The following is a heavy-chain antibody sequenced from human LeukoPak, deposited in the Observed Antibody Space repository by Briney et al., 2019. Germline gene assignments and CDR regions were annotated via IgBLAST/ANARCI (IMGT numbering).Heavy chain of an antibody. CDR1: GGSFSGYY. CDR3: ASSFGYSSSFWIIGLDP. V-gene: IGHV4-34*01. CDR2: INHSGST. Sequence: SETLSLTCAVYGGSFSGYYWSWIRQPPGKGLEWIGEINHSGSTNYNPSLKSRVTISVDTSKNQFSLKLSSVTAADTAVYYCASSFGYSSSFWIIGLDPWGQGTLVTVS. D-gene: IGHD6-13*01. J-gene: IGHJ5*02.